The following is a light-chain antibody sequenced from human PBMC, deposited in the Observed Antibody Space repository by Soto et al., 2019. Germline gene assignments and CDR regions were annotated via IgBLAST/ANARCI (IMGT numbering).Light chain of an antibody. V-gene: IGLV1-40*01. J-gene: IGLJ1*01. CDR2: GNS. CDR3: QSYDSSLSGYV. CDR1: SSNIGAGYD. Sequence: SVLTQPPSVSGAPGQRVTISCTGSSSNIGAGYDVHWYQQLPGTAPKLLIYGNSNRPSGVPDRFSGSKSGTSASVAITGLQAEDEADYYCQSYDSSLSGYVFGTGTKVTVL.